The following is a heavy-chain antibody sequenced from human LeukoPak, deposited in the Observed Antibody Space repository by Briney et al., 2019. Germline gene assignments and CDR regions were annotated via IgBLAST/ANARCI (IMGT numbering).Heavy chain of an antibody. D-gene: IGHD4-17*01. CDR3: ARVYGDHDAFDI. J-gene: IGHJ3*02. CDR2: IYYTGST. Sequence: SETLSLTCTVSGGSVSSGSYYWSWIRQPPGKGLEWIGYIYYTGSTSYNPSLKSRVTISVDTSKNQFSLKLSSVTAADTAVFYCARVYGDHDAFDIWGQGTMVTVSS. CDR1: GGSVSSGSYY. V-gene: IGHV4-61*01.